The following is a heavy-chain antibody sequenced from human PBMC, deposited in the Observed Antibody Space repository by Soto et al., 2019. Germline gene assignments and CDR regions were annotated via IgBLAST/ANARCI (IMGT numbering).Heavy chain of an antibody. CDR1: GFPFNNYA. V-gene: IGHV3-30*18. J-gene: IGHJ6*02. CDR3: SKGILSATFAPYAMDV. CDR2: ISDDGSNS. D-gene: IGHD3-16*01. Sequence: QVQLVESGGGVVQPGTSLRLSCAASGFPFNNYAMHWVRQRPGKGLDWVAVISDDGSNSDYSDSVKGRFTVSRDRSKNTLSLQMNSLRVEDAAVYYCSKGILSATFAPYAMDVWGQGTTVTVSS.